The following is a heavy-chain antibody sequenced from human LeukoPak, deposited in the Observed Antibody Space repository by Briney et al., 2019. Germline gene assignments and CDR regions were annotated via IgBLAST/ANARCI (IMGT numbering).Heavy chain of an antibody. Sequence: PSETLSLTCTVSGGSISSYYWSWIRQPPGKGLEWIGFIYYSGSTNYNPSLKSRVTISIDTSKNQFSLKLSSVTTADTAMYYCARLRSTGWSPIDYWGQGTLVTVSS. D-gene: IGHD6-19*01. J-gene: IGHJ4*02. CDR3: ARLRSTGWSPIDY. V-gene: IGHV4-59*01. CDR2: IYYSGST. CDR1: GGSISSYY.